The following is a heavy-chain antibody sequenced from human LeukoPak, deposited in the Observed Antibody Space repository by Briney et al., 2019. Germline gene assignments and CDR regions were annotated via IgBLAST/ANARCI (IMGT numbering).Heavy chain of an antibody. CDR2: ISGSGGST. J-gene: IGHJ3*02. Sequence: GGSLRLSCAASGFTFSSYAMSWVRQAPGKGLEWVSAISGSGGSTYYADSVKGRFTISRDNSKNTLYLQMNSLRAEDTAVYYCARDLGSWPHVTLDIWGHGTLVTVSS. V-gene: IGHV3-23*01. D-gene: IGHD3-16*01. CDR1: GFTFSSYA. CDR3: ARDLGSWPHVTLDI.